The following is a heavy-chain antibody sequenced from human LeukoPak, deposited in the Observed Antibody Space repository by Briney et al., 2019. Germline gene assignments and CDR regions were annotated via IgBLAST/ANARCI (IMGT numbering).Heavy chain of an antibody. CDR1: GFSFSSHV. V-gene: IGHV3-23*01. J-gene: IGHJ4*02. CDR2: ISGSGGDT. D-gene: IGHD3-22*01. CDR3: AKDRTYESSRYYVVFDC. Sequence: QTGGSLRFSCAGSGFSFSSHVMHWVRQAPGKGLEWFSGISGSGGDTYHADPVKGRFTISRYNSTDTLNLQMTSQRDDETALYYCAKDRTYESSRYYVVFDCWGQATLLSVPP.